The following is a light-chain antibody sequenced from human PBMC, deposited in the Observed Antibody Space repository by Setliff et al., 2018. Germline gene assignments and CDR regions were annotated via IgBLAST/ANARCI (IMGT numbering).Light chain of an antibody. CDR2: TAS. V-gene: IGKV1-27*01. CDR3: QKCDSAPFT. J-gene: IGKJ2*01. CDR1: QGISSR. Sequence: DTQMTQSPASLSASVGDRVTITCRASQGISSRLAWYQQKPGKVPKLLIHTASTLESGVPSRFSGSGSGPDFTLTISSLRPEDVATYYCQKCDSAPFTFGQGTKVDIK.